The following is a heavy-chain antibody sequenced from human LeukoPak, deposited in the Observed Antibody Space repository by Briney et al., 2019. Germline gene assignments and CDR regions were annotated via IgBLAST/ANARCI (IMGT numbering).Heavy chain of an antibody. Sequence: GGSLRLSCAASGFTFSSYWMSWVRQAPGKGLEWLANIKQDGSEKYYVDSVKGRFTISRDNAKNSLYLQMNSLRAEDTAVYYCARGYYDFWSGYYLTSFYFDYWGQGTLVTVSS. CDR1: GFTFSSYW. CDR3: ARGYYDFWSGYYLTSFYFDY. D-gene: IGHD3-3*01. V-gene: IGHV3-7*01. J-gene: IGHJ4*02. CDR2: IKQDGSEK.